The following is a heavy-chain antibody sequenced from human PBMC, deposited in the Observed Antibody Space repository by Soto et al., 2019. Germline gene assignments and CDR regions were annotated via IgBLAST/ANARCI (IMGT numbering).Heavy chain of an antibody. D-gene: IGHD6-13*01. V-gene: IGHV3-23*01. CDR2: ISGSGGST. CDR1: GFTFSSYA. CDR3: ATSGAAAGPGWFDP. J-gene: IGHJ5*02. Sequence: VGSLRLSCAASGFTFSSYAMSWVRQAPGKGLEWVSAISGSGGSTYYADSVKGRLTISRDNSKNTLYLQMNSLRAEDTAVYYCATSGAAAGPGWFDPWGQGTLVTVSS.